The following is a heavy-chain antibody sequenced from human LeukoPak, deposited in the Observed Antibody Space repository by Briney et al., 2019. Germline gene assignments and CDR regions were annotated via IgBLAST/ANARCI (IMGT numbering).Heavy chain of an antibody. CDR2: IYSGGST. CDR1: GFTVSSSY. J-gene: IGHJ4*02. Sequence: TGGSLRLSCAASGFTVSSSYMSWVRQAPGKGLEWVSVIYSGGSTYYADSVKGRFTISRDNSKNTLYLQMNSLRPEDTAVYYCARAGRSSGWPNFDYWGQGTLVTVSS. D-gene: IGHD6-19*01. V-gene: IGHV3-53*01. CDR3: ARAGRSSGWPNFDY.